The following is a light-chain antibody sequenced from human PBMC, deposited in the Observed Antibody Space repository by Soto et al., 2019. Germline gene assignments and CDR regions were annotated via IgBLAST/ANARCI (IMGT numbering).Light chain of an antibody. CDR2: WAS. CDR3: QQYYSPLT. J-gene: IGKJ1*01. CDR1: QSVLYSSNNKNY. Sequence: DIVMTQSPDSLAVSLGERATINCKSSQSVLYSSNNKNYLAWYQQKPGQPPKLLIYWASTRESGVPDRFSGSGSGTDFTLTSSSLQAEDVAVYYCQQYYSPLTFGQGTKVEIK. V-gene: IGKV4-1*01.